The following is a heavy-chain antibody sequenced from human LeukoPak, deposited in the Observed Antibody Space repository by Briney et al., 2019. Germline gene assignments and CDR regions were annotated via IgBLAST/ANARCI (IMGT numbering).Heavy chain of an antibody. CDR2: IWFDGSKK. D-gene: IGHD3-10*01. Sequence: GGSLRLSCAASGFTFSSFGLHWVRQSPGKGLEWVSVIWFDGSKKYYADSVKGRFTISRGDSKNTLYLQMNSLRVEDTAVYYCARDRIRGVISFGYFYGMDVWGQGTTVTVSS. J-gene: IGHJ6*02. V-gene: IGHV3-33*01. CDR3: ARDRIRGVISFGYFYGMDV. CDR1: GFTFSSFG.